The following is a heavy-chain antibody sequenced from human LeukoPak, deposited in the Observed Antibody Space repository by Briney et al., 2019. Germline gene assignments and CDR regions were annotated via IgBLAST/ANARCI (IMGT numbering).Heavy chain of an antibody. Sequence: SETLSLTCTVSGGSISSGGYYWSWIRQHPGKGLEWIGYIYYSGSTYYNPSLKSRVTISVDTSKNQFSLKLSSVTAADTAVYYCARERLSGYGPWGQGTLVTVSS. J-gene: IGHJ5*02. CDR1: GGSISSGGYY. D-gene: IGHD5-12*01. V-gene: IGHV4-31*03. CDR3: ARERLSGYGP. CDR2: IYYSGST.